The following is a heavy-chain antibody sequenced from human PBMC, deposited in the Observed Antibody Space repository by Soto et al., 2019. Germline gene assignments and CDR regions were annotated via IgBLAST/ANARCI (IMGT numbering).Heavy chain of an antibody. V-gene: IGHV2-5*01. CDR3: ARRTSLVPGLDY. CDR2: INWNDGK. CDR1: AFSLSTSGVG. D-gene: IGHD3-10*01. J-gene: IGHJ4*02. Sequence: QINLKESGPTPVEPTQTPTLTSSVSAFSLSTSGVGVSWIRQPPGKAVEWLGVINWNDGKPYSPSLKSRLSITKDTSKTQVVLTMTNMDPVDTATYYCARRTSLVPGLDYWGQGTLVTVSS.